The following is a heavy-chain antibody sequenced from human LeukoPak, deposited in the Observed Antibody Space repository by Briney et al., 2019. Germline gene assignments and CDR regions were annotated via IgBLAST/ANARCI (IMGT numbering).Heavy chain of an antibody. CDR3: ARLEKKSYYYMDV. CDR1: AFTFRTYA. J-gene: IGHJ6*03. D-gene: IGHD1-1*01. V-gene: IGHV3-23*01. Sequence: GGSLRLSCAASAFTFRTYAMIWVRQAPGKGLEWVSTVSGSGGSTYYADSVKGRFTISRDNSNNTLYLQMNSLRAEDTAVYYCARLEKKSYYYMDVWGKGTTVTVSS. CDR2: VSGSGGST.